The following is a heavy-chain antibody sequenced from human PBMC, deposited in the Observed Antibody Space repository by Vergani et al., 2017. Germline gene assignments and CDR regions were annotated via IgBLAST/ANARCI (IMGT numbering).Heavy chain of an antibody. CDR1: GGTFSSYA. V-gene: IGHV1-69*01. Sequence: QVQLVQSGAEVKKPGSSVKVSCKASGGTFSSYAISWVRQAPGQGLEWRGGIIPIFGTANYAQKFQGRVTITADESTSTAYLELSSLRSEDTAVYYCASGLEMVGVPAAMTRYYYYMDGWGKGSTVTVSS. D-gene: IGHD2-2*03. CDR2: IIPIFGTA. J-gene: IGHJ6*03. CDR3: ASGLEMVGVPAAMTRYYYYMDG.